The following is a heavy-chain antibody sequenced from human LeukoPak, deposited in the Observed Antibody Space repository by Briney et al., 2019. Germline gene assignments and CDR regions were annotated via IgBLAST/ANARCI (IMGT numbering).Heavy chain of an antibody. CDR1: GFTFSSYS. Sequence: GGSLRLSCAASGFTFSSYSMNWVRQAPGKGLEWVSSISSSSSYIYYADSVKGRFTISRDNSKNTVYLQMNSLRADDTAMYYCVKDRYGDLDYWGQGTLVTVSS. CDR2: ISSSSSYI. V-gene: IGHV3-21*01. CDR3: VKDRYGDLDY. D-gene: IGHD4-17*01. J-gene: IGHJ4*02.